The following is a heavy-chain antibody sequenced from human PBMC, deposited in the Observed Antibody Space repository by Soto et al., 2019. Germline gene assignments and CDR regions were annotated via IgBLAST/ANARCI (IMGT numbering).Heavy chain of an antibody. CDR2: ISYSGDT. CDR1: GASISNFY. CDR3: ARHEHSTNWYWFVP. V-gene: IGHV4-59*08. J-gene: IGHJ5*02. D-gene: IGHD6-13*01. Sequence: QVQLQESGPGLVKPSETLSLTCNVSGASISNFYWSWIRQPPGKGLEWIGYISYSGDTEYNPSLKSRVTISAGPSKSQFSLRLTSVTAGDSAVYYCARHEHSTNWYWFVPWGQGTLVTVSS.